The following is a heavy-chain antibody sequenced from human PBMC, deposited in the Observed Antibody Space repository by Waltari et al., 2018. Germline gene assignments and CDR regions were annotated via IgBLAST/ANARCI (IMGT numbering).Heavy chain of an antibody. Sequence: QVQLVQSGAAVKKPGSSVKVSCKASGGTFSSHAISWVRQAPGQGLEWMGGIIPILGIANYAQKFQGRVTITADKSTSTAYMELSSLRSEDTAVYYCARGVVKGGYYFDYWGQGTLVTVSS. CDR3: ARGVVKGGYYFDY. V-gene: IGHV1-69*10. CDR2: IIPILGIA. J-gene: IGHJ4*02. CDR1: GGTFSSHA. D-gene: IGHD2-15*01.